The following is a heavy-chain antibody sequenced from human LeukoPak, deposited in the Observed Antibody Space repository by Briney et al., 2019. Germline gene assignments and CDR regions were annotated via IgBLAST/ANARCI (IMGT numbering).Heavy chain of an antibody. V-gene: IGHV3-48*04. J-gene: IGHJ4*02. D-gene: IGHD1-14*01. CDR1: GFTFSSSS. Sequence: GGSLRLSCAAPGFTFSSSSMNWVRQAPGKGLEWVLYISDTGSTIYYADSVKGRFAISRDNAKNSLYLQMNSLRAEDTAVYYCARAGWDWGQGTLVTVSS. CDR3: ARAGWD. CDR2: ISDTGSTI.